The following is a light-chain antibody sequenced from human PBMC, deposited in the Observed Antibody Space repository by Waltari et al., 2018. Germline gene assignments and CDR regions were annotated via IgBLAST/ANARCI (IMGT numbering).Light chain of an antibody. Sequence: EMVMTQSPATLSVSLGERATLSCRASQSVRSRLAWFQQRPGQAPRVLVYDASTRSPGVPARFSGSGSGTDFILTISGMQSEDFAVYYCQQYHNWPPGFGPGTKVDIK. CDR1: QSVRSR. J-gene: IGKJ3*01. CDR3: QQYHNWPPG. CDR2: DAS. V-gene: IGKV3-15*01.